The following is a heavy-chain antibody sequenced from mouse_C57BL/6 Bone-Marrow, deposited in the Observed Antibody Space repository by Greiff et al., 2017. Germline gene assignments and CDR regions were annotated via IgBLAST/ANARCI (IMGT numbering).Heavy chain of an antibody. CDR2: IDPEIGDP. CDR3: SSLDGNYFDF. Sequence: VQLKESGAELVRPGASVKLSCTASGFNIKDDYIHWVKQRPEQGLEWIGWIDPEIGDPEYASKFQGKATITSDTSSHTAYLQLSSLTSEDTAVYYCSSLDGNYFDFWGQGTPLTVAS. CDR1: GFNIKDDY. J-gene: IGHJ2*01. D-gene: IGHD2-1*01. V-gene: IGHV14-4*01.